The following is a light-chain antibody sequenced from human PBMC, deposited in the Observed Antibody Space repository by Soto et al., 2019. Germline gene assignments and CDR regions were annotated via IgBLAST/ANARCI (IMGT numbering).Light chain of an antibody. J-gene: IGKJ1*01. CDR1: QSISSW. CDR2: DAY. V-gene: IGKV1-5*01. Sequence: DIQMTQSPSTLSASVGDRVTITCRASQSISSWLAWYQQKPGKAHKLLIYDAYSLESGVQSRFSGSGSGTEFTLTIRSLQPDDFATYYCQQYNSYSWTFGQGTKVDIK. CDR3: QQYNSYSWT.